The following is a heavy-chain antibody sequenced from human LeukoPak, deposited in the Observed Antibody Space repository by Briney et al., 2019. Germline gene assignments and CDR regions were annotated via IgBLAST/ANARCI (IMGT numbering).Heavy chain of an antibody. CDR2: INHSGST. CDR3: ARALLWFGELFLDAFDI. D-gene: IGHD3-10*01. V-gene: IGHV4-34*01. CDR1: GGSFSGYY. Sequence: SETLSLTCAVYGGSFSGYYWSWIRQPPGKGLEWIGEINHSGSTNYNPSLKSRVTISVDTSKNQFSLKLSSVTAADTAVYYCARALLWFGELFLDAFDIWGQGTMVTVSS. J-gene: IGHJ3*02.